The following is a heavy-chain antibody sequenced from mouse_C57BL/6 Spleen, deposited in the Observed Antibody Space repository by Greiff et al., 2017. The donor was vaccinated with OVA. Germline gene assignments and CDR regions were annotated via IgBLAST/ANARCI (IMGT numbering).Heavy chain of an antibody. V-gene: IGHV1-42*01. D-gene: IGHD1-1*01. CDR1: GYSFTGYY. J-gene: IGHJ2*01. CDR3: ARAGAYGSRDY. CDR2: INPSTGGT. Sequence: VQLQQSGPELVKPGASVKISCKASGYSFTGYYMNWVKQSPEKSLEWIGEINPSTGGTTYNQKFKAKATLTVDKSSSTAYMQLKSLTSEDSAVYYCARAGAYGSRDYWGQGTTLTVSS.